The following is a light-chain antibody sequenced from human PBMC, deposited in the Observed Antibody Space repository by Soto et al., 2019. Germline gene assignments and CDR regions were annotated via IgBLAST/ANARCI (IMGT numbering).Light chain of an antibody. J-gene: IGLJ7*01. Sequence: QSALTQPRSVSGSPGQSVTISCTGTSSNVGAYNYVSWYQQYPGKGPRLMIYDVSKWPSGVPDRFSGSKSGNTASLTISGLQAEDEADYYCCSYAVNSLWVFGGGTQLTVL. CDR2: DVS. V-gene: IGLV2-11*01. CDR1: SSNVGAYNY. CDR3: CSYAVNSLWV.